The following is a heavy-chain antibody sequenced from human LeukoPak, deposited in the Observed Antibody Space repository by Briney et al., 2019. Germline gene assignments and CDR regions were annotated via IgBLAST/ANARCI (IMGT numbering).Heavy chain of an antibody. CDR1: GFTFSDYY. Sequence: PGGSLRLSCAASGFTFSDYYMSWIRQAPGKGLEWVSYISSSGSTIYYADSVKGRFTISRDNAKNSLYLQMNSLRAEDTAVYYCARSLEAGYSSSWYRGYWGQGTLVTVSS. D-gene: IGHD6-13*01. J-gene: IGHJ4*02. V-gene: IGHV3-11*04. CDR2: ISSSGSTI. CDR3: ARSLEAGYSSSWYRGY.